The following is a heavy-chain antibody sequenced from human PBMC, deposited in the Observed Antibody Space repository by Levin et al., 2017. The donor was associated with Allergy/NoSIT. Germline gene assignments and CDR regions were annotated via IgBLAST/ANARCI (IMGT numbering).Heavy chain of an antibody. Sequence: PGGSLRLSCAASGFTFSSYAMHWVRQAPGKGLEWVAITSYDGSNKYYADSVKGRFTISRDNSKNTLYLQMNSLYAEDTAVYYCARAGRQWLPDYWGQGTLVTVSS. D-gene: IGHD6-19*01. CDR1: GFTFSSYA. J-gene: IGHJ4*02. V-gene: IGHV3-30-3*01. CDR3: ARAGRQWLPDY. CDR2: TSYDGSNK.